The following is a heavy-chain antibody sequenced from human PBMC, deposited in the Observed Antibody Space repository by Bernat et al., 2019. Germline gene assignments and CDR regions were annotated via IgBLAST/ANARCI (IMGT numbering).Heavy chain of an antibody. D-gene: IGHD6-13*01. CDR2: IYYSGST. V-gene: IGHV4-59*08. CDR3: ASNTGFGSSFGY. Sequence: QVQLQESRPGLVKPSETLSLTCTVSGGSISSYYWSWIRQPPGKGLEWIGYIYYSGSTNYNPSLKSRVTISVDTSKNQFSLKLSSVTAADTAVYYCASNTGFGSSFGYWGQGTLVTVSS. CDR1: GGSISSYY. J-gene: IGHJ4*02.